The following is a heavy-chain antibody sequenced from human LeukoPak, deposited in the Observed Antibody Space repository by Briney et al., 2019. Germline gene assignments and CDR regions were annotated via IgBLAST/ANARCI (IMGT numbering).Heavy chain of an antibody. Sequence: EASVKVSCKASGGTFSSYAIRWVRPAPGQGLEWMGRITPILGIANYAQKFQGRVTITADKSTSTAYMELSSLRSEDTAVYYCARGSRPVTYYFDYWGQGTLVTVSS. J-gene: IGHJ4*02. D-gene: IGHD4-17*01. CDR1: GGTFSSYA. CDR3: ARGSRPVTYYFDY. V-gene: IGHV1-69*04. CDR2: ITPILGIA.